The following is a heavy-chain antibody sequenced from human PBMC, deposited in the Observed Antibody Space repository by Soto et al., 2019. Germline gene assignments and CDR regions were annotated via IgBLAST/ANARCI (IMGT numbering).Heavy chain of an antibody. V-gene: IGHV1-2*02. J-gene: IGHJ5*02. Sequence: ASVKVSCKASGYTFTDYYMHWVRQAPGQGLEWMGWINPNSGATNYAQKFQGRVTMTRDTSISTAYMELSRLRSDDTAVYYCARDRVLVRGYCSSTSCHGWFDPWGQGTLVTVSS. CDR2: INPNSGAT. CDR3: ARDRVLVRGYCSSTSCHGWFDP. D-gene: IGHD2-2*01. CDR1: GYTFTDYY.